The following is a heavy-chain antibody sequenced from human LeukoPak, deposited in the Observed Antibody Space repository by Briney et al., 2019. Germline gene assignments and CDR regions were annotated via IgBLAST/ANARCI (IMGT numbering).Heavy chain of an antibody. Sequence: GGSLRLSCAASGFTFSSYAMSWVRQAPGKGLEWVSAISGTGASTYYADSVKGRFTISRGNSKNTLNLQMNSLRAEDTAVYYCARNDYGSGSYKYWGQGSLVTVSS. CDR1: GFTFSSYA. J-gene: IGHJ4*02. CDR2: ISGTGAST. D-gene: IGHD3-10*01. CDR3: ARNDYGSGSYKY. V-gene: IGHV3-23*01.